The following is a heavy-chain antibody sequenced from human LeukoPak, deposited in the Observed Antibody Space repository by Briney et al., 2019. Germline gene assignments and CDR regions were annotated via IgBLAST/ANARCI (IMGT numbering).Heavy chain of an antibody. CDR1: GFTFSNYG. CDR3: AKAASKRTDYGDYAFYYYMDV. CDR2: IHYDGSNK. V-gene: IGHV3-30*02. D-gene: IGHD4-17*01. Sequence: PGGSLRLPCAASGFTFSNYGMHWVRQAPGKGLDWVAFIHYDGSNKYYADSVKGRFTISRDDSKNTLYLQMNSLRAEDTAVYYCAKAASKRTDYGDYAFYYYMDVWGKGTTVTISS. J-gene: IGHJ6*03.